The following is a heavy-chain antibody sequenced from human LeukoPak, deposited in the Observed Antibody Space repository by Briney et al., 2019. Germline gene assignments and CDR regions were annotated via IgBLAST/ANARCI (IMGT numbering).Heavy chain of an antibody. Sequence: PSETLSLTCTVSGASIDTYYWTWIRQPPGKGLEWIGCLSYSGSTSYSPSLKSRVTISADTSANQVSLRLTSVTAPDTAIYFCACLSVSHNNYFDYWGQGTLVTVSS. CDR2: LSYSGST. V-gene: IGHV4-59*08. CDR3: ACLSVSHNNYFDY. CDR1: GASIDTYY. J-gene: IGHJ4*02. D-gene: IGHD5/OR15-5a*01.